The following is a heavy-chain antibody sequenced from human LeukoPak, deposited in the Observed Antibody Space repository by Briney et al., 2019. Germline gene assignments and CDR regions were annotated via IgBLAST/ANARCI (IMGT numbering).Heavy chain of an antibody. CDR2: ISSSSSTI. V-gene: IGHV3-48*04. Sequence: GGSLRLSCAASGFTFSSYGMHWVRQAPGKGLEWVSYISSSSSTIYYADSVKGRFTISRDNAKNSLYLQMNSLRAEDTAVYYCARDRLWFGELFETEDPERGPETTQPYYGMDVWGQGTTVTVSS. J-gene: IGHJ6*02. D-gene: IGHD3-10*01. CDR1: GFTFSSYG. CDR3: ARDRLWFGELFETEDPERGPETTQPYYGMDV.